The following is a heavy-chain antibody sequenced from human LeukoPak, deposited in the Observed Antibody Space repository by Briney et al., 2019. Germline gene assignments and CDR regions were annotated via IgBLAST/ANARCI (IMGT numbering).Heavy chain of an antibody. CDR3: ARVKGSGWYGLAFDI. D-gene: IGHD6-19*01. CDR2: ISYDGSNK. J-gene: IGHJ3*02. Sequence: SGGSLRLSCAASGFTFSSYGMHWVRQAPGKGLEWVAVISYDGSNKYYADSVKGRFTISRDNSKNTLYLQMNSLRAEDTAVYYCARVKGSGWYGLAFDIWGQGTMVTVSS. CDR1: GFTFSSYG. V-gene: IGHV3-30*03.